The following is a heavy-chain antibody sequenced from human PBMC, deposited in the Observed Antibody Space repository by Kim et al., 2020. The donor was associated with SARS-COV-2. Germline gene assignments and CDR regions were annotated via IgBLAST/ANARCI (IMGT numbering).Heavy chain of an antibody. D-gene: IGHD3-22*01. CDR2: IYYSGST. J-gene: IGHJ5*02. CDR3: GVSSGYYLSTPRSTNWFDP. V-gene: IGHV4-39*01. Sequence: SETLSLTCTVSGGSISSSSYYWGWIRQPPGKGLEWIGSIYYSGSTYYNPSLKSRVTISVDTSKNQFSLKLSSVTAADTAVYYCGVSSGYYLSTPRSTNWFDPWGQGTLVTVSS. CDR1: GGSISSSSYY.